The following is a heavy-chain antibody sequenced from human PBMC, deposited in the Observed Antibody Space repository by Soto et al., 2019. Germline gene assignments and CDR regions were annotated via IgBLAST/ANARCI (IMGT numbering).Heavy chain of an antibody. Sequence: EVQLLESGGDLVQPGGSLRLSCAASGFTFGTYAMSWVRRAPGKGLDWVSAISGNGSDTYLGDSVKGRFSISRDNSKNMLYLQMCSLRGEDTAIYYCARRVGTTGVFDFWGQGTRVIVSS. V-gene: IGHV3-23*02. D-gene: IGHD1-26*01. CDR2: ISGNGSDT. CDR1: GFTFGTYA. J-gene: IGHJ4*02. CDR3: ARRVGTTGVFDF.